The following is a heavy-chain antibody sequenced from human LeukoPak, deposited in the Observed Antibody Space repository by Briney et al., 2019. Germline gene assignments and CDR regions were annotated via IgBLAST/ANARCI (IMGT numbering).Heavy chain of an antibody. CDR1: GFTFSSYS. J-gene: IGHJ4*02. D-gene: IGHD7-27*01. CDR3: AKEDGFANWGSSPFDY. CDR2: ISSSSSYI. Sequence: PGGPLRLSCAASGFTFSSYSMNWVRQAPGKGLEWVSSISSSSSYIYYADSVKGRFTISRGNAKNSLYLQMNSLRAEDTAVYYCAKEDGFANWGSSPFDYWGQGTLVTVSS. V-gene: IGHV3-21*01.